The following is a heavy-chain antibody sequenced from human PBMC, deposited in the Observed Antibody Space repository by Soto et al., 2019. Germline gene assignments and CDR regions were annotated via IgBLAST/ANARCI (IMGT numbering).Heavy chain of an antibody. Sequence: QVQLQQWGAGLLKPSETLSLTCAVYGGSFSGYYWSWIRQPPGKGLEWIGEINHSGSTNYNPSLKSRVTISVDTSKNQFSLKLSSVTAADTAVYYCARGLEVVVVAATNWFDPWVQGTLVTVSS. CDR2: INHSGST. CDR1: GGSFSGYY. D-gene: IGHD2-15*01. CDR3: ARGLEVVVVAATNWFDP. J-gene: IGHJ5*02. V-gene: IGHV4-34*01.